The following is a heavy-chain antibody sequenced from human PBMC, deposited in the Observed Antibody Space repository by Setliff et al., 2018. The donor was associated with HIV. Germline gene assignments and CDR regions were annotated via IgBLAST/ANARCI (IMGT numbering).Heavy chain of an antibody. D-gene: IGHD6-25*01. CDR3: ARGRPFDY. V-gene: IGHV3-11*04. Sequence: PGGSLRLSCAASGFTFSDFHMTWIRQAPGKGLEWVSYISSSSSTIYYADSVKGRFTISRDNAKNSLSLQMNSLRAEDTAVYYCARGRPFDYWGQGTLVTVSS. CDR2: ISSSSSTI. CDR1: GFTFSDFH. J-gene: IGHJ4*02.